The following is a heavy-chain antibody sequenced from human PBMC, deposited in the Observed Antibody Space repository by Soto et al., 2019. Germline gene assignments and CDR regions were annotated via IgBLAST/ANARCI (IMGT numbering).Heavy chain of an antibody. J-gene: IGHJ6*02. Sequence: EVQLVESGGGLIQPGGSLRLSCAGSVFTFSTYWMHWVRQAPGKGLVWVSRSNSDGSITSYADSVKGRFTISRDNAENTLYLQMNGLRAEDTAVYYCARGPSGYDSEMYHFHAMDVWGRGTAVTVSS. CDR1: VFTFSTYW. D-gene: IGHD5-12*01. CDR2: SNSDGSIT. CDR3: ARGPSGYDSEMYHFHAMDV. V-gene: IGHV3-74*01.